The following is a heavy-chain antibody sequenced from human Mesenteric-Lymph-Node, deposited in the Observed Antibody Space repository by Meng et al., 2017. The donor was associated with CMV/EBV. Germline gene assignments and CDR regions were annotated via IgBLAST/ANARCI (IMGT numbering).Heavy chain of an antibody. CDR1: GFTFDDYT. J-gene: IGHJ3*01. CDR3: AKDPLAARQGDGFDV. D-gene: IGHD6-6*01. Sequence: SCAASGFTFDDYTMHWVRQAPGKGLEWIGYIVYTGNTNYNPSLKSRVTLSVDTSKNQFSLKLSSVTAADTAMYYCAKDPLAARQGDGFDVWGQGTMVTVSS. V-gene: IGHV4-59*13. CDR2: IVYTGNT.